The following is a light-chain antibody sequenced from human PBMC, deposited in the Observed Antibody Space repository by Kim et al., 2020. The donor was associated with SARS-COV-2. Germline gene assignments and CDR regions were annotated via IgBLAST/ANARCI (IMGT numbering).Light chain of an antibody. Sequence: QSVVTQPPSASGSPGQSVTISCTGTSSDVGGYNYVSWYQQHPGKAPKLMIYEVSKRPSGVPDRFSGSKSGNTASLTVSGLQAEDEADYYCSSYAGSNNPLFGGGTQLTVL. J-gene: IGLJ3*02. CDR3: SSYAGSNNPL. CDR2: EVS. CDR1: SSDVGGYNY. V-gene: IGLV2-8*01.